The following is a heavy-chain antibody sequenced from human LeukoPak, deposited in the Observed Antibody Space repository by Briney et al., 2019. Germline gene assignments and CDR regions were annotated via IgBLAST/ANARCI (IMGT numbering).Heavy chain of an antibody. CDR2: INPNSGGT. CDR1: GYTFTGYY. V-gene: IGHV1-2*02. D-gene: IGHD2-15*01. CDR3: ARDVSDCSGGSCYSYFDY. J-gene: IGHJ4*02. Sequence: ASVKVSCKASGYTFTGYYMHWVRQAPGQGLEWMGWINPNSGGTNYAQKFQGRVTMTRDTSISTAYMELSRLRSDDTAVYYCARDVSDCSGGSCYSYFDYWGQGSLVTVSS.